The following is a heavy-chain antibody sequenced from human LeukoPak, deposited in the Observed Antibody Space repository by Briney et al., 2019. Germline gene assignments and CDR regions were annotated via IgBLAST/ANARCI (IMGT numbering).Heavy chain of an antibody. J-gene: IGHJ6*03. CDR3: ARDPSALDYYYYMDV. Sequence: ASVKVSCKASGYTFTSYGISWVRQAPGQGLEWMGWISAYNGNTNYAQKLQGRVTMTTDTSTSTAYMELSSLRSEDTAVYYCARDPSALDYYYYMDVWGKGTTVTVSS. V-gene: IGHV1-18*01. CDR1: GYTFTSYG. D-gene: IGHD1-26*01. CDR2: ISAYNGNT.